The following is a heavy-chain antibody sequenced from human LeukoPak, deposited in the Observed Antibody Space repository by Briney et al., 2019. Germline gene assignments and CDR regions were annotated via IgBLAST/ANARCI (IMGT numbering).Heavy chain of an antibody. D-gene: IGHD6-13*01. CDR3: ASDNRGYSSSWSIIYYYYYYMDV. J-gene: IGHJ6*03. CDR1: GFTFSRYA. Sequence: GRSLRLSCAASGFTFSRYAMHWVRQAPGKGLEWVAVISYDGSNKYYADSVKGRFTISRDNSKNTLYLQMNSLRAEDTAVYYCASDNRGYSSSWSIIYYYYYYMDVWGKGTTVTVSS. CDR2: ISYDGSNK. V-gene: IGHV3-30*01.